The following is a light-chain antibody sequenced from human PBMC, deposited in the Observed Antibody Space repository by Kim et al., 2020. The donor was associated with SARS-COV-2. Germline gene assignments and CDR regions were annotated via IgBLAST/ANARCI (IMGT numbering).Light chain of an antibody. CDR3: QQYGSSPYT. CDR1: QSVSNSY. J-gene: IGKJ2*01. Sequence: EIVLTQSPGTLSLSPGERATLSCRASQSVSNSYLAWYQQKPGQAPSLLIYGASSRATGIPDRFSGSGSGTDFTLTISRLEPEDFVVYYCQQYGSSPYTFGQGTKLEI. CDR2: GAS. V-gene: IGKV3-20*01.